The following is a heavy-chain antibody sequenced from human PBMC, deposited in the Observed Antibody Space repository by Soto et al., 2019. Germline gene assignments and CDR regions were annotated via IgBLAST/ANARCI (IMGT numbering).Heavy chain of an antibody. CDR1: GFTFSSYG. CDR2: IWYDGSNK. J-gene: IGHJ5*02. V-gene: IGHV3-33*01. Sequence: QVQLVESGGGVVQPGRSLRLSCAASGFTFSSYGMHWVRQAPGKGLAWVAVIWYDGSNKYYVDSVKGRVTISRDNSKKTMYVKMNSPKAEDTAVYYCAIGASSYRDIVVVPAAMSVPSWFDPWGQETLVTVSS. D-gene: IGHD2-2*01. CDR3: AIGASSYRDIVVVPAAMSVPSWFDP.